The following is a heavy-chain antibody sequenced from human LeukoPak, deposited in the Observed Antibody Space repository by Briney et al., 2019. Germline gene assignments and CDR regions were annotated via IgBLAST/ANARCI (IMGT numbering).Heavy chain of an antibody. CDR3: ARESPLSTDY. CDR1: GFTFSSYL. CDR2: INSDGSST. D-gene: IGHD5/OR15-5a*01. Sequence: GSLRLSCAASGFTFSSYLMHWGRQAPGEGVVWVSRINSDGSSTSYADSVKGRFTISRDNAKNTLYLQMNSLRAEDTAVYYCARESPLSTDYWGQGTLVTVSS. V-gene: IGHV3-74*01. J-gene: IGHJ4*02.